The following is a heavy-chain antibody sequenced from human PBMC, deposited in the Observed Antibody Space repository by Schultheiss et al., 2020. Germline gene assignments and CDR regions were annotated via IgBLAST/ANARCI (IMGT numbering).Heavy chain of an antibody. CDR2: IWYDGDNK. Sequence: GGSLRLSCAASGFSFSDYGMHWVRQAPGKGLEWVAVIWYDGDNKFYGDSVKGRFTISRDNSKNTLFLQMNSLTAEDTAIYYCARDPQGAAVTSYFDSWGQGTLVTVSS. D-gene: IGHD4-17*01. CDR1: GFSFSDYG. J-gene: IGHJ4*02. V-gene: IGHV3-33*08. CDR3: ARDPQGAAVTSYFDS.